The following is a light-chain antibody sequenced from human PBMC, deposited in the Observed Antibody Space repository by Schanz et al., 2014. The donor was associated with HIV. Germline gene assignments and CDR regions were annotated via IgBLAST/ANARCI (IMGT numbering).Light chain of an antibody. CDR3: QSFDGSLGGVV. V-gene: IGLV1-40*01. Sequence: QSVLTQPPSVSGAPGQRVTISCTGSGSNIGAGYDVHWYQQLPGTAPRLLIYANTNRPSGVPDRFSGSKSGTSASLAIIGLQPEDEADYYCQSFDGSLGGVVFGGGTKLTVL. CDR2: ANT. J-gene: IGLJ3*02. CDR1: GSNIGAGYD.